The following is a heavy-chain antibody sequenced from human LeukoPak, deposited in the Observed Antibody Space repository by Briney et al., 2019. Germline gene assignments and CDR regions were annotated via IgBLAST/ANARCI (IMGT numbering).Heavy chain of an antibody. CDR3: ARVTTVGARYYFDY. CDR2: IIPILGIA. CDR1: GGTSSSYA. D-gene: IGHD1-26*01. Sequence: SVKVSCKASGGTSSSYAISWVRQAPGQGLEWMGRIIPILGIANYAQKFQGRVTITADKSTSTAYMELSSLRSEDTAVYYCARVTTVGARYYFDYWGQGTLVTVSS. V-gene: IGHV1-69*04. J-gene: IGHJ4*02.